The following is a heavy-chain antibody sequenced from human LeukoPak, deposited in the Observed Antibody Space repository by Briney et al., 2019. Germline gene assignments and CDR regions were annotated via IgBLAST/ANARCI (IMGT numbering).Heavy chain of an antibody. J-gene: IGHJ6*03. Sequence: GASVKVSCKASGYTFTSYGISWVRQAPGQGLEWMGGTIPIFGTANYAQKFQGRVTITADKSTSTAYMELSSLRSEDTAVYYCARSTIFGVVIAYYYYMDVWGKGTTVTVSS. D-gene: IGHD3-3*01. V-gene: IGHV1-69*06. CDR2: TIPIFGTA. CDR3: ARSTIFGVVIAYYYYMDV. CDR1: GYTFTSYG.